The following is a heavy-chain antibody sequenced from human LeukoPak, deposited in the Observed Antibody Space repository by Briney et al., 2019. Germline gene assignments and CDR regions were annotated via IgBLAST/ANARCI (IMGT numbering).Heavy chain of an antibody. CDR3: ATTHYYDSSGYYGPSGFHAFDI. V-gene: IGHV1-69*05. CDR1: GGTFSSYA. CDR2: VIPIFGTA. D-gene: IGHD3-22*01. J-gene: IGHJ3*02. Sequence: SVKVSCKASGGTFSSYAISWVRQAPGQGLEWMGRVIPIFGTANYAQKFQGRVTITTDESTSTAYMELSSLRSEDTAVYYCATTHYYDSSGYYGPSGFHAFDIWGQGTMVTVSS.